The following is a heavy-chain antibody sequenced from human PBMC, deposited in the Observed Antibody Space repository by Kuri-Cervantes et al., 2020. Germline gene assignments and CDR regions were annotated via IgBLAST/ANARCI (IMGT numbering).Heavy chain of an antibody. D-gene: IGHD2-2*01. CDR1: GYTFTSYA. J-gene: IGHJ4*02. V-gene: IGHV1-3*01. CDR2: INGGNGKT. Sequence: ASVKVSCKTSGYTFTSYAMHWVRQAPGQGLEWMGWINGGNGKTKFSQKFQGRVTITRDTSASTAYMELSSLRSEDTAVYYCARSYEVGAFGYWGQGALVTVSS. CDR3: ARSYEVGAFGY.